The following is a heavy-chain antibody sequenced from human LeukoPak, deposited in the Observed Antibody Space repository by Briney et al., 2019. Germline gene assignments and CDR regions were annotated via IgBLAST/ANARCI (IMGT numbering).Heavy chain of an antibody. CDR1: GFTFDDYA. J-gene: IGHJ5*02. D-gene: IGHD5-18*01. CDR3: AKASSYGPEDWFDP. CDR2: ISWNSGSI. Sequence: PGRSLRLSCAASGFTFDDYAMHWVRQAPGKGLEWVSGISWNSGSIGYADSVKGRFTISRDNAKNSLYLQMNSLRAEDTALYYCAKASSYGPEDWFDPWGQGTLSPSPQ. V-gene: IGHV3-9*01.